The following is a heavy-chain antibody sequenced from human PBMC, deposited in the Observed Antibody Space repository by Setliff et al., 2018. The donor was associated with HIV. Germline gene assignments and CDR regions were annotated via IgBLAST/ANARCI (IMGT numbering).Heavy chain of an antibody. D-gene: IGHD2-15*01. V-gene: IGHV4-39*07. CDR1: GGSISSSSYY. CDR3: AREAPQIYCGGGSCYSALDY. CDR2: IYTSGST. J-gene: IGHJ4*02. Sequence: SETLSLTCTVSGGSISSSSYYWGWVRQPPGKGLEWIGSIYTSGSTNYNPSLKSRVTISVDTSKNQFSLKLNSVTAADTAVYYCAREAPQIYCGGGSCYSALDYWGQGTLVTVSS.